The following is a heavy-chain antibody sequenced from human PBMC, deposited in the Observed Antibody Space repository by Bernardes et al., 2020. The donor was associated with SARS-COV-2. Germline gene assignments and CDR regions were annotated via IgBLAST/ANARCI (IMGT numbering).Heavy chain of an antibody. V-gene: IGHV1-2*02. CDR1: GYPFTDYY. CDR3: AIPPTNYDRYGMDV. D-gene: IGHD3-22*01. CDR2: INPNSGGT. Sequence: ASVKVSCKASGYPFTDYYMHWVRQAPGQGLEWMGWINPNSGGTNYAQKFQGRVTMTRDTSISTAYMELSRLRSDDTAVYYCAIPPTNYDRYGMDVWGQGTTVTGS. J-gene: IGHJ6*02.